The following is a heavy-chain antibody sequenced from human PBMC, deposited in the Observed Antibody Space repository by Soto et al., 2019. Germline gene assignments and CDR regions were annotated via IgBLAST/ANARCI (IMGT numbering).Heavy chain of an antibody. CDR2: IIPIFGTA. V-gene: IGHV1-69*13. Sequence: SVKVSCKASGGTFSSYAISWVRQAPGQGLEWMGGIIPIFGTANYAQKFQGRVTVTADESTSTAYMELSSLRSEDTAVYYCAMYYYDSRVAFDIWGQRTMVTVSS. D-gene: IGHD3-22*01. J-gene: IGHJ3*02. CDR3: AMYYYDSRVAFDI. CDR1: GGTFSSYA.